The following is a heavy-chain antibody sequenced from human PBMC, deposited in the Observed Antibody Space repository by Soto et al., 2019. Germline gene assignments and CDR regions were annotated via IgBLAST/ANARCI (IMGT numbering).Heavy chain of an antibody. D-gene: IGHD2-2*02. CDR3: ARLGYCTGTSCYTFDY. CDR2: INPSDSYT. V-gene: IGHV5-10-1*01. CDR1: GYSFTSYW. Sequence: PGESLKISCQGSGYSFTSYWIGWVRQRPGKGLEWMGRINPSDSYTTYSPSFQGHVTISTDKSFSTAYLQWSGLKASDTAMYYCARLGYCTGTSCYTFDYWGQGTLVTVSS. J-gene: IGHJ4*02.